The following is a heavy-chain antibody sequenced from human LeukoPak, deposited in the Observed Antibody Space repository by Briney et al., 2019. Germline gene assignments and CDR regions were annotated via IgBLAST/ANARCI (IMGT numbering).Heavy chain of an antibody. CDR1: GFTFEDCG. CDR2: INWNGGTT. V-gene: IGHV3-20*04. CDR3: AELGITMIGGV. D-gene: IGHD3-10*02. Sequence: GGSLRLSCAASGFTFEDCGMSWVRQVPGKGLEWVSGINWNGGTTAYADSVKGRFTISRDNAKNSLYLQMNSLRVEDTALYYCAELGITMIGGVWGKGTTVTISS. J-gene: IGHJ6*04.